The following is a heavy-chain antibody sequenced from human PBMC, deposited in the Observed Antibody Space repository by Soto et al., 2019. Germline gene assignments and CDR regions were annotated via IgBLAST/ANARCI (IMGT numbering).Heavy chain of an antibody. CDR2: ISSSGSTI. D-gene: IGHD1-7*01. Sequence: GESLKISCAASGFTFSDYYMSWIRQAPGKGLEWVSYISSSGSTIYYADSVKGRFTISRDNAKNSLYLQMNSLRAEDTAVYYCASEVITGTTLGDYWGQGTLVTVSS. CDR1: GFTFSDYY. CDR3: ASEVITGTTLGDY. V-gene: IGHV3-11*01. J-gene: IGHJ4*02.